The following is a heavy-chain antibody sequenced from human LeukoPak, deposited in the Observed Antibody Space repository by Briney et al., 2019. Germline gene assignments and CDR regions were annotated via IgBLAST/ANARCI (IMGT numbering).Heavy chain of an antibody. Sequence: GGSLRLPCAASGFTFRDYYMSWIRKAPGKGREGVSYISSSGSTIYYADSVRGRFTISRDNAKNSLYLQMNSLRAEDTAVYYCARDALDVDIVATTLWAFDIWGQGTMVTVSS. V-gene: IGHV3-11*01. CDR2: ISSSGSTI. J-gene: IGHJ3*02. CDR3: ARDALDVDIVATTLWAFDI. CDR1: GFTFRDYY. D-gene: IGHD5-12*01.